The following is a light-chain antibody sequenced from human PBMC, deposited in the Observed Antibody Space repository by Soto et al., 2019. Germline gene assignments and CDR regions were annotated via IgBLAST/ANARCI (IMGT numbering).Light chain of an antibody. CDR1: ESISSW. Sequence: DIQITPSPSSLSASVVDRVTITCRASESISSWLAWYQQKPGKAPKLLIYKASSLESGVPSRVSGSGSGTEFTLTISSLQPEDFATYYCQLSYRTPTFGQGTRLEIK. CDR3: QLSYRTPT. V-gene: IGKV1-5*03. J-gene: IGKJ5*01. CDR2: KAS.